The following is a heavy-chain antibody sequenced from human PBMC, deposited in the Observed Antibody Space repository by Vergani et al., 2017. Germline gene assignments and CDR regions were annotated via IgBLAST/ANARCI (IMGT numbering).Heavy chain of an antibody. D-gene: IGHD2-21*01. CDR1: GFTFSTSA. J-gene: IGHJ6*03. Sequence: QVQLVESGGGVVQPGRSLRLSCTSSGFTFSTSAMHWVRQAPGKGLEWVAIIYYDGSKKYYVDSVKGRFTISRDNSRNTLDLLMSSLRAEDTAIYYCVREGSYCGSTTCRNPSYVYYYHMDGWGEGTTVTVSS. CDR2: IYYDGSKK. CDR3: VREGSYCGSTTCRNPSYVYYYHMDG. V-gene: IGHV3-33*01.